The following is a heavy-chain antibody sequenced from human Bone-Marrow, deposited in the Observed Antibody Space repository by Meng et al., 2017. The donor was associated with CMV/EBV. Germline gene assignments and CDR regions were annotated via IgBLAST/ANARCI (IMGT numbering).Heavy chain of an antibody. CDR1: GYTFNTYG. D-gene: IGHD1-26*01. Sequence: ASVKVSCKASGYTFNTYGISWVRQAPGQGPEWMGWISAYTGNTNYAQKFQGRVTMTRDTSISTAYMELSRLRSDDTAVYYCARVPVVGATPFDYWGQGTLVTVSS. V-gene: IGHV1-18*01. CDR3: ARVPVVGATPFDY. J-gene: IGHJ4*02. CDR2: ISAYTGNT.